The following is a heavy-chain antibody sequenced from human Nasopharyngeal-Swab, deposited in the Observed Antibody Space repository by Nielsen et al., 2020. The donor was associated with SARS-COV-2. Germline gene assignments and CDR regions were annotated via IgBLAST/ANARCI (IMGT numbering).Heavy chain of an antibody. CDR3: ARDTMGVLLWFGETGGHAPLYDP. Sequence: ASVKVSCKASGGTFSSYAISWVRQAPGQGLEWMGWISAYNGNTNYAQELQGRVTMTTDTSTSTAYMELSSLRSEDTAVYYCARDTMGVLLWFGETGGHAPLYDPWGQGTLVTVSS. D-gene: IGHD3-10*01. V-gene: IGHV1-18*01. J-gene: IGHJ5*02. CDR2: ISAYNGNT. CDR1: GGTFSSYA.